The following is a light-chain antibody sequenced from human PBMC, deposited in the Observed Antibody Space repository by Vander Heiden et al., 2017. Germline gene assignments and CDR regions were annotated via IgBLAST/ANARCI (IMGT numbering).Light chain of an antibody. J-gene: IGKJ4*01. CDR3: QQYNNWPLT. CDR1: QSLSSN. CDR2: GAS. Sequence: EIVMTQSPATLSVSPGETATLSCRASQSLSSNLAWYQQKPGQAPRLLIYGASARATGIPARFSGSGSGTEFTLTISSLQSEDFGVYYCQQYNNWPLTFGGGTKVEIK. V-gene: IGKV3-15*01.